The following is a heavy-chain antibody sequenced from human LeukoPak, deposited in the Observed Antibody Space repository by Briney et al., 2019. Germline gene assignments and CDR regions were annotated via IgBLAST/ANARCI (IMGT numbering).Heavy chain of an antibody. CDR3: ARRAAGTGYFDY. D-gene: IGHD6-13*01. Sequence: GASVTVSCTASGYTFTSYYMHWVRQAPGQGLEWMGIINPSGGSTSYAQKFQGRVTMTRDTSTSTVYMELSSLRSEDTAVYYCARRAAGTGYFDYWGQGTLVTVSS. J-gene: IGHJ4*02. V-gene: IGHV1-46*01. CDR2: INPSGGST. CDR1: GYTFTSYY.